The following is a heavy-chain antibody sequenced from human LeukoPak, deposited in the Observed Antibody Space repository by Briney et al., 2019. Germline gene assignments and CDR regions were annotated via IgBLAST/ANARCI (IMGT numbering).Heavy chain of an antibody. Sequence: GGSLRLFCAASGFTFSSYEMNWVRQAPGKGLEWVSYISSSGSTIYYADSVKGRFTISRDNAKNSLYLQMNSLRAEDTAVYYCAELGITMIGGVWGTGTTVTISS. D-gene: IGHD3-10*02. CDR3: AELGITMIGGV. V-gene: IGHV3-48*03. CDR1: GFTFSSYE. J-gene: IGHJ6*04. CDR2: ISSSGSTI.